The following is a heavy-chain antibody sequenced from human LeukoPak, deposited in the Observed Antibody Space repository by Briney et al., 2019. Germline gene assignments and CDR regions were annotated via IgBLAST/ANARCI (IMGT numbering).Heavy chain of an antibody. D-gene: IGHD6-6*01. Sequence: GGSLRLSCAASRFTFSSYWMHWVRQAPGKGLVWVSRINNDGSSTSYADSVKGRFTISRDNAKNTLYLQMNSLRVEDTAVYYCARGGAARPDFWGQGTLVTVSS. CDR3: ARGGAARPDF. J-gene: IGHJ4*02. V-gene: IGHV3-74*01. CDR1: RFTFSSYW. CDR2: INNDGSST.